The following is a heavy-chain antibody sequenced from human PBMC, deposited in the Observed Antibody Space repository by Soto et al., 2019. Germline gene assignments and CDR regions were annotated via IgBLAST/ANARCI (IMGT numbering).Heavy chain of an antibody. J-gene: IGHJ4*02. CDR2: IYYSGST. CDR3: AREGIAAAAYLDY. V-gene: IGHV4-61*01. CDR1: GGSVSSGSYY. D-gene: IGHD6-13*01. Sequence: SETLSLTCTVSGGSVSSGSYYWSWIRQPPGKGLEWIGYIYYSGSTNYNPSLKSRVTISVDTSKNQFSLKLSSVTAADTAVYYCAREGIAAAAYLDYWGQGTTVTVSS.